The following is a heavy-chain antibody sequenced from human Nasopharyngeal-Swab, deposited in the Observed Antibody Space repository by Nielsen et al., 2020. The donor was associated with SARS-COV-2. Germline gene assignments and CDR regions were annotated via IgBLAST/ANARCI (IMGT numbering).Heavy chain of an antibody. CDR2: MNPNSGNT. J-gene: IGHJ6*02. Sequence: ASVKVSCKASGYTFTSYDINWVRQATGQGLEWMGWMNPNSGNTGYSQKFQGRVTITRDTSASTAYMELSSLRSEDTAVYYCASFEYSSSSGLDYYYYYGMDVWGQGTTVTVSS. V-gene: IGHV1-8*01. CDR3: ASFEYSSSSGLDYYYYYGMDV. D-gene: IGHD6-6*01. CDR1: GYTFTSYD.